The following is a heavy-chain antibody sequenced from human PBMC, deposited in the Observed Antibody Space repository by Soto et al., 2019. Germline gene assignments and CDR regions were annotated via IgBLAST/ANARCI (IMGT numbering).Heavy chain of an antibody. D-gene: IGHD6-13*01. CDR2: IYYSGST. V-gene: IGHV4-59*01. Sequence: SETLSLTCTVSGGSISSYYWSWIRQPPGKGLEWIGYIYYSGSTNYNPSLKSRVTISVDTSKNQFSLKLSSVTAADTAVYYCASSPIAAAGQYYYYGMDVWGQGTTVTVSS. CDR1: GGSISSYY. CDR3: ASSPIAAAGQYYYYGMDV. J-gene: IGHJ6*02.